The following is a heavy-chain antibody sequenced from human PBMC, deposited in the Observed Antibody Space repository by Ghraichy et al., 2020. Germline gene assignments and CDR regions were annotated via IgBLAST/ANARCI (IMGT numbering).Heavy chain of an antibody. J-gene: IGHJ4*02. CDR3: ARVTAVAGIVYFDY. D-gene: IGHD6-19*01. CDR1: GGSISSYY. CDR2: IYYSGST. V-gene: IGHV4-59*01. Sequence: SETLSLTCTVSGGSISSYYWSWIRQPPGKGLEWIGSIYYSGSTNYNPSLKSRVTISVDTSKNQFSLKLSSVTAADTAVYYCARVTAVAGIVYFDYWGQGTLVTVAS.